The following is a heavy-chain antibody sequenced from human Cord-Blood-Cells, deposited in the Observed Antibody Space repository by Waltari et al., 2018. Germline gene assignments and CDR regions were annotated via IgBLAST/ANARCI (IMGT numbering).Heavy chain of an antibody. CDR3: AKGLPNAYDAFDI. V-gene: IGHV3-23*01. CDR1: GFTFSSYA. CDR2: ISGSGGRT. Sequence: EVQLLESGGGLVQPGGSLRLSCAASGFTFSSYAMSWVRQAPGKGLEWVSAISGSGGRTYYAESVKGRFTISRDNSKNTLYLQMNSLRAEDTAVYYCAKGLPNAYDAFDIWGQGTMVTVSS. J-gene: IGHJ3*02.